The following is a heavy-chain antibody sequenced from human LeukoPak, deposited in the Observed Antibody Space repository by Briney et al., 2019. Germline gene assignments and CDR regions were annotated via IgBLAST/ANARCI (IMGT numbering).Heavy chain of an antibody. D-gene: IGHD1-26*01. CDR2: IWYDGSNK. V-gene: IGHV3-33*01. Sequence: GGSLRLSCAASGFTFSIYGMHWVRQAPGKGLEWVAVIWYDGSNKYYAGSVKGRFTISRDNSKNTLYLQMNSLRAEDTAVYYCARGRLGSYYPYYFDYWGQGTLVTVSS. CDR1: GFTFSIYG. J-gene: IGHJ4*02. CDR3: ARGRLGSYYPYYFDY.